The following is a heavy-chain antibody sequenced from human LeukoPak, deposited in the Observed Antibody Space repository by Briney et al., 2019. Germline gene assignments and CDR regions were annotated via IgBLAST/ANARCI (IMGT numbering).Heavy chain of an antibody. V-gene: IGHV3-48*01. D-gene: IGHD6-19*01. CDR3: ARLTAVSEIDY. CDR2: ISSSSSTI. CDR1: GFTFSSYG. J-gene: IGHJ4*02. Sequence: GGSLRLSCAASGFTFSSYGMSWVRQAPGKGLEWVSYISSSSSTIYYADSVKGRFTISRDNAKNSLYLQMNSLRAEDTAVYYCARLTAVSEIDYWGQGTLVTASS.